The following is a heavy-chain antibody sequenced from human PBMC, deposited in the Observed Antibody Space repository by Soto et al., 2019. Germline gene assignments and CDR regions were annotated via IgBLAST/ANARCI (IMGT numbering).Heavy chain of an antibody. CDR3: ARIVVVPAALLDWYFDL. V-gene: IGHV4-59*06. D-gene: IGHD2-2*01. CDR1: GGSISSYY. Sequence: SETLSLTCTVSGGSISSYYWSWIRQPPGKGLEWIGYIYYSGSTYYNPSLKSRVAISVDTSKNQFSLRLRSVTAADTAVYYCARIVVVPAALLDWYFDLWGRGTLVTVSS. CDR2: IYYSGST. J-gene: IGHJ2*01.